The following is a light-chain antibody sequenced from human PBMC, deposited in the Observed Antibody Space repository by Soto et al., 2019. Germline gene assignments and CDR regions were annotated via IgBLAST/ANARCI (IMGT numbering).Light chain of an antibody. CDR2: AAS. J-gene: IGKJ1*01. V-gene: IGKV1-39*01. CDR3: QQSYNSPQT. CDR1: QSISSY. Sequence: DIQMTQSPSSPSASVGDRVTITCRASQSISSYLNWYQLKPGKPPRLLIYAASSLQSGVPSRFSGSGSGTDFTLTINSLQPEDFATYSCQQSYNSPQTFGQGTKVDI.